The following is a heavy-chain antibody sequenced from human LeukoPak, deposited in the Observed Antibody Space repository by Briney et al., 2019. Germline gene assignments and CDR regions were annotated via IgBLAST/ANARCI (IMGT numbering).Heavy chain of an antibody. CDR3: ARDPNPESSAYYS. D-gene: IGHD3-22*01. Sequence: PGGSLRLSCAASGFTFSSYAMHWVRQAPGKVLEWVAVISYDGSNKYYAGSVKGRFTISRDNSKNTLYLQMNSLRAEDTAVYYCARDPNPESSAYYSWGQGTLVTVSS. V-gene: IGHV3-30*04. CDR1: GFTFSSYA. J-gene: IGHJ4*02. CDR2: ISYDGSNK.